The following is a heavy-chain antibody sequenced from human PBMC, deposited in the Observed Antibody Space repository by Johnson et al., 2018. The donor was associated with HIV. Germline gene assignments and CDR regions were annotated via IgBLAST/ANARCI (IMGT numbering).Heavy chain of an antibody. CDR1: GFTFSSYG. Sequence: QVQLVESGGGVVQPGRSLRLSCAASGFTFSSYGMHWVRQAPGKGLEWVTVISHDASHIFYADSVTGRFTISKDDSKNTVYLQMNSLRAEDTAVYYCARNGPTSGRADAFDLWGQGTMVTVSS. D-gene: IGHD2-8*01. V-gene: IGHV3-30*03. CDR3: ARNGPTSGRADAFDL. J-gene: IGHJ3*01. CDR2: ISHDASHI.